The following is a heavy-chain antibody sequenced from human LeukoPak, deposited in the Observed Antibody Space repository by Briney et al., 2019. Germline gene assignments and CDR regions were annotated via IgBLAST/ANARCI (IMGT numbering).Heavy chain of an antibody. Sequence: GGSLRLSCAASGFTFSIYAMSWVRQAPGKGLQWVSSITSRGESTWYVDSVKGRFTITRDNSENTLYLQMHSLRAEDTAVYYCARGRPNYYGSDGHYYRRDGDYWGRGTLVSVSS. CDR2: ITSRGEST. J-gene: IGHJ4*02. CDR1: GFTFSIYA. V-gene: IGHV3-23*01. CDR3: ARGRPNYYGSDGHYYRRDGDY. D-gene: IGHD3-22*01.